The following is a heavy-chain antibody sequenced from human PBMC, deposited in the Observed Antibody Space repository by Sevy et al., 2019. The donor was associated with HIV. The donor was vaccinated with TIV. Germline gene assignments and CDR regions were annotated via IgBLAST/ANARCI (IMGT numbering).Heavy chain of an antibody. CDR2: VSSDGSEI. CDR1: GFTFSTYA. J-gene: IGHJ4*02. V-gene: IGHV3-30-3*01. CDR3: ARDQLGSIDY. D-gene: IGHD7-27*01. Sequence: GGSLRLSCAVSGFTFSTYAMHWVRRAPGKGLECVAIVSSDGSEINYADSVKGRFTISRDNSRNTLYLQMNSLRTEDTALYYCARDQLGSIDYWGLGTLVTVSS.